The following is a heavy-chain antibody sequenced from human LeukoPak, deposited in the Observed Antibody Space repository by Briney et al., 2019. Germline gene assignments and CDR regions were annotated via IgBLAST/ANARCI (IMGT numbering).Heavy chain of an antibody. CDR3: ARRAGDHYYFDY. Sequence: ASVKVSCKASGYIFTIYYMHWVRQAPGQGLEWMGIINPSSGSTSYAQKFQDRVKMTRDTSRSTVYMELSSLSSEDTAVYYCARRAGDHYYFDYWGQGTLVTVSS. V-gene: IGHV1-46*01. D-gene: IGHD7-27*01. CDR1: GYIFTIYY. CDR2: INPSSGST. J-gene: IGHJ4*02.